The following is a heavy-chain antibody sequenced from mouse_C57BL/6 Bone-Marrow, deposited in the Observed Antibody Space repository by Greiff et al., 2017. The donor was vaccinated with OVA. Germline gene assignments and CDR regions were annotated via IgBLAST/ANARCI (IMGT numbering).Heavy chain of an antibody. CDR3: ARHAKSLITTVVGAMDY. J-gene: IGHJ4*01. CDR2: FYPGSGSI. V-gene: IGHV1-62-2*01. Sequence: QVQLKESGAELVKPGASVKLSCKASGYTFTEYTIHWVKQRSGQGLEWIGWFYPGSGSIKYNEKFKDKATLTADKSSSTVYMELSRLTSEDSAVYVCARHAKSLITTVVGAMDYWGQGTSVTVSS. D-gene: IGHD1-1*01. CDR1: GYTFTEYT.